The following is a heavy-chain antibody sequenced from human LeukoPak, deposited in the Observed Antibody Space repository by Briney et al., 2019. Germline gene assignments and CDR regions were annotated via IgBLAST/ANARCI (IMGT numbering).Heavy chain of an antibody. CDR3: ARDGSY. D-gene: IGHD1-26*01. V-gene: IGHV3-30*01. Sequence: GGSLRLSCAASGFTFSSYAMHWVRQAPGMGLEWVAVISYDGSNKYYADSVKGRFTISRDNSKNTLYLQMNSLRAEDAAVYYCARDGSYWGQGTLVTVSS. CDR1: GFTFSSYA. CDR2: ISYDGSNK. J-gene: IGHJ4*02.